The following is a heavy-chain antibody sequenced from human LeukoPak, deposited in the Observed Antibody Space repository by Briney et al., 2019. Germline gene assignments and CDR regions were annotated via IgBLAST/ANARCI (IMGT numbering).Heavy chain of an antibody. CDR3: ARDSSSWYYFDY. CDR1: GGSISSSSYY. CDR2: IYYSGST. Sequence: SETLSLTCTVSGGSISSSSYYWGWIRQPPGKGLEWIGSIYYSGSTYYNPSLKSRVTISVDTSKNQFSLKLSSVTAADTAVYYCARDSSSWYYFDYWGQGTLVTVSS. D-gene: IGHD6-13*01. V-gene: IGHV4-39*07. J-gene: IGHJ4*02.